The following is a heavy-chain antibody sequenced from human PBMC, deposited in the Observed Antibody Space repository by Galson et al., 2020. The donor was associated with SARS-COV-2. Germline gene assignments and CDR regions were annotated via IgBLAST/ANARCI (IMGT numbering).Heavy chain of an antibody. J-gene: IGHJ5*02. CDR3: ARVVEPSGDASGHDS. CDR1: GGSITSGNYC. V-gene: IGHV4-30-4*01. D-gene: IGHD2-21*02. CDR2: VYCSGRT. Sequence: ETSETLSLTCTVSGGSITSGNYCWSWICQPPGKGLEWIGYVYCSGRTYYNPALKSRVSTSLDTSKNQFSLKLTSVTVADTAVYYCARVVEPSGDASGHDSWGQGGLVTVSS.